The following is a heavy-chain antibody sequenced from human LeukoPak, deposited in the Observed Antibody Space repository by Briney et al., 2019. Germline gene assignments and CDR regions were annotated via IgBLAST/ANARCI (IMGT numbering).Heavy chain of an antibody. CDR1: GGSISSYD. Sequence: SETLSLTCTVSGGSISSYDGSWIRQPPGKGLEWIGHIYYSGSTKFNPSLKSRVTISVDTSKNQFSMKLSSVTAADTAVYYCTRGGGVTYYDSNGYLWYFDYWGQGTLVTVSS. J-gene: IGHJ4*02. CDR2: IYYSGST. V-gene: IGHV4-59*01. CDR3: TRGGGVTYYDSNGYLWYFDY. D-gene: IGHD3-22*01.